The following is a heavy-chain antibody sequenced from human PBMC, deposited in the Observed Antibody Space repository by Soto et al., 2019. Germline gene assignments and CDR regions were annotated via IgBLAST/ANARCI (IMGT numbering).Heavy chain of an antibody. CDR2: INHSGST. Sequence: QVQLQQWGAGLLKPSETLSLTCAVYGGSFSGYYWSWIRQPPGKGLEWIGEINHSGSTNYNPSLKRRVTISVDTSKNQFSLKLSSVTAADTAVYYCAREYYYYGMDVWGQGTTVTVSS. J-gene: IGHJ6*02. CDR1: GGSFSGYY. CDR3: AREYYYYGMDV. V-gene: IGHV4-34*01.